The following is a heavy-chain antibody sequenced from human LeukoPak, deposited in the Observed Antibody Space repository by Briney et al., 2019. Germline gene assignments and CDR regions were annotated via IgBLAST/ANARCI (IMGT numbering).Heavy chain of an antibody. CDR3: AKDGEYCSGGSCSKYYYDSSGYYYPAFDY. V-gene: IGHV3-48*03. CDR1: GFTFSSYE. D-gene: IGHD3-22*01. Sequence: GGSLKLSCAASGFTFSSYEMNWVRQAPGKGLEWVSYISSSGSTIYYADSVKGRFTISRDNSKNTLYLQMNSLRAEDTAVYYCAKDGEYCSGGSCSKYYYDSSGYYYPAFDYWGQGTLVTVSS. J-gene: IGHJ4*02. CDR2: ISSSGSTI.